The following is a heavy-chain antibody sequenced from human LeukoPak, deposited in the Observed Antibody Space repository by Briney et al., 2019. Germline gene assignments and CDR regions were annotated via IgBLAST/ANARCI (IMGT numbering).Heavy chain of an antibody. CDR3: AKGQYYYGSGSYPTYYYMDV. D-gene: IGHD3-10*01. CDR1: GFTFSSYA. CDR2: ISGSGGST. J-gene: IGHJ6*03. Sequence: AGGSLRLSCAASGFTFSSYAMSWVRQAPGKGLEWVSAISGSGGSTYYADSVKGRFTISRDNSKNTLYLQMNSLRAEDTAVYYCAKGQYYYGSGSYPTYYYMDVWGKGTTVTISS. V-gene: IGHV3-23*01.